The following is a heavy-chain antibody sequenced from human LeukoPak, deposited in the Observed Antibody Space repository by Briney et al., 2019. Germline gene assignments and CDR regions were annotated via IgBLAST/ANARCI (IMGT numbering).Heavy chain of an antibody. CDR1: GFTFSRYV. D-gene: IGHD6-6*01. CDR2: ISATGGEI. J-gene: IGHJ3*02. V-gene: IGHV3-23*01. CDR3: VRRDIYTTSSWGAFDI. Sequence: QSGGSLRLSCAASGFTFSRYVMNWVRQVPGRRPDWVSSISATGGEIFYADSVKGWFTISRDNSNNMVYLQMDSLRTDDTALYYCVRRDIYTTSSWGAFDIWGQGTLVTVSS.